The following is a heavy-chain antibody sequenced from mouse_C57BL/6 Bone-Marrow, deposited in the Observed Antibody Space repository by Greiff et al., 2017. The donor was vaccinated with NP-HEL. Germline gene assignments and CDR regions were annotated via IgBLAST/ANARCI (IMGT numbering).Heavy chain of an antibody. CDR1: GYAFSSYW. J-gene: IGHJ2*01. Sequence: QVQLQQSGAELVKPGASVKISCKASGYAFSSYWMNWVKQRPGKGLEWIGQIYPGDGDTNYNGKFKGKATLTADKSSSTAYMQLSSLTSEDAAVYFCARGVTTVVGNDWGQGTTLTVSS. CDR2: IYPGDGDT. CDR3: ARGVTTVVGND. V-gene: IGHV1-80*01. D-gene: IGHD1-1*01.